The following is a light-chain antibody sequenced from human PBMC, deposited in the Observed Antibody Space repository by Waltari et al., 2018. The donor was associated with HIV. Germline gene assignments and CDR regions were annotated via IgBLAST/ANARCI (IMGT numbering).Light chain of an antibody. CDR1: QDITNK. CDR2: AAS. V-gene: IGKV1-6*02. Sequence: IQMTQSPSSLPASPTDEVILTCRPSQDITNKVNWFQQTPGQAPKLLVIAASQKQRGASSRFSGSGYGTDSAHTITRPKPDDFAHYVGQQTYSLPYTFGQGTKL. CDR3: QQTYSLPYT. J-gene: IGKJ2*01.